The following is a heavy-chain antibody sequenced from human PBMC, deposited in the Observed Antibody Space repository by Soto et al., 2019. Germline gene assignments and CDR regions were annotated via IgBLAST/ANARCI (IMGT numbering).Heavy chain of an antibody. Sequence: QVQLVQSGAEVKKPGSSVKVSCKASGGTFSSYAISWVRQAPGQGLEWMGGIIPIFGTANYAQKFQGRVTITADESKGTAYMELSSLGSEETAVYYCAGPGYCGYDYSYYFDYWGQGTLVTVSS. V-gene: IGHV1-69*01. CDR2: IIPIFGTA. CDR1: GGTFSSYA. CDR3: AGPGYCGYDYSYYFDY. D-gene: IGHD5-12*01. J-gene: IGHJ4*02.